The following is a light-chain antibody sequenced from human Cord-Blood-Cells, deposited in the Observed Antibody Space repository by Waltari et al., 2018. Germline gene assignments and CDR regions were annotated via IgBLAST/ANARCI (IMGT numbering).Light chain of an antibody. Sequence: EIVSLHSPASQSLSPGERATLSCRPSPSVSSYLPWYQHKPGQAPSLLIYDASNWAAGIPARFSGSGSGTDFTLTISSLEPEDFAAYYCQQRNNWPPTFGRGTKVEIK. V-gene: IGKV3-11*01. CDR2: DAS. CDR3: QQRNNWPPT. J-gene: IGKJ4*01. CDR1: PSVSSY.